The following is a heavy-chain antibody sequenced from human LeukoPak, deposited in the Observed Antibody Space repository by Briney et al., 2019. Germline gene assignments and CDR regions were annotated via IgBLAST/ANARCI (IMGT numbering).Heavy chain of an antibody. CDR3: AKDHSPRSIAARLGVFDY. V-gene: IGHV3-23*01. CDR2: ISGSGGST. J-gene: IGHJ4*02. Sequence: GGSLRLSCAASGFTFSSYAMSWVRQAPGKGLEWVSAISGSGGSTYYADSVKGRFTISRDNSKNTLYLQMNSLRAEDTAVYYCAKDHSPRSIAARLGVFDYWGQGTLVTVSS. CDR1: GFTFSSYA. D-gene: IGHD6-6*01.